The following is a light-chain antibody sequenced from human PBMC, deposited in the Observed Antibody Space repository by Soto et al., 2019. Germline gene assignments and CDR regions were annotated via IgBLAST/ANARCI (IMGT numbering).Light chain of an antibody. CDR1: SSDVGNYNF. Sequence: QSVLTQPASVSGSPGQSITISCTGTSSDVGNYNFVSWYQQHPGNAPKVMIYDVNNRPSGVSNRFSGPKSGNTASLTISGLQAEDEADYYCSSYTTSSTVVFGGGTKLTVL. CDR2: DVN. J-gene: IGLJ2*01. CDR3: SSYTTSSTVV. V-gene: IGLV2-14*01.